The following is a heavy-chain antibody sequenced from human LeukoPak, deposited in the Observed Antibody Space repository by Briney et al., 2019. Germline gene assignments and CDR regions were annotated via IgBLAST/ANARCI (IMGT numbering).Heavy chain of an antibody. CDR1: GYTFTSYD. V-gene: IGHV1-8*01. CDR3: SRDDFVRDYYYYYMDV. CDR2: VSPDSGDT. D-gene: IGHD3-16*01. Sequence: GASVKVSCKASGYTFTSYDINWVPQATEQGLECMGWVSPDSGDTAYAQKFQGRVTMTTNTSISTAYMELSSLRSEGTAVYFCSRDDFVRDYYYYYMDVWGKGTTVTVSS. J-gene: IGHJ6*03.